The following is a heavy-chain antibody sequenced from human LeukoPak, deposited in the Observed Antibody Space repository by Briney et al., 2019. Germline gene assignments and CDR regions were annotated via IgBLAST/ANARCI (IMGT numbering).Heavy chain of an antibody. CDR3: ARPLYAAAGIVN. Sequence: GGSLRLSCAASGFTFSNYWMHWVRQAPGKGLVWVSRIYNDGSTTTYADSVKGRFTISRDNAMTTLYLQMNSLRAEDTAVYYCARPLYAAAGIVNWGRGTLVTVSS. V-gene: IGHV3-74*01. D-gene: IGHD6-13*01. CDR2: IYNDGSTT. J-gene: IGHJ4*02. CDR1: GFTFSNYW.